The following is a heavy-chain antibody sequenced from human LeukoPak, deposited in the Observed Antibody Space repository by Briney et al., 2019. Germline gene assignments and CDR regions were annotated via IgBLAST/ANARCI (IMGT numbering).Heavy chain of an antibody. CDR2: ISYDGSNK. CDR1: GFTFSSYA. Sequence: GGSLRLSCAGSGFTFSSYAMHWVRQAPGKGLEWVAVISYDGSNKYYADSVKGRFTISRDNSKNTLYLQMNSLRVEDTAVYYCAKERYSNAWDYFDYWGQGTLVTVSS. V-gene: IGHV3-30-3*01. CDR3: AKERYSNAWDYFDY. J-gene: IGHJ4*02. D-gene: IGHD3-16*01.